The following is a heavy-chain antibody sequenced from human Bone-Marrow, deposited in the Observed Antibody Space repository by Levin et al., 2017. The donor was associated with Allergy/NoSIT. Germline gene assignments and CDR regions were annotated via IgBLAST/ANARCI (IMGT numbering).Heavy chain of an antibody. CDR3: AKHLRGYWYFDL. J-gene: IGHJ2*01. Sequence: SETLSLTCTVSGGSIGTTNYYWGWIRQPPGKGLEWIGSITYSGTTFYSPSLKSRVTISEDTAKNQFSLGLSSVTAADTALYFGAKHLRGYWYFDLWGRGTLVTVSS. CDR2: ITYSGTT. V-gene: IGHV4-39*01. D-gene: IGHD3-22*01. CDR1: GGSIGTTNYY.